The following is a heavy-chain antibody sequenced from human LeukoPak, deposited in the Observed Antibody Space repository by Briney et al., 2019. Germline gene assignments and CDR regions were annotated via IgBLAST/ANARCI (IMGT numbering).Heavy chain of an antibody. V-gene: IGHV4-39*02. CDR1: GGSISSSSYY. Sequence: SETLSLTCSVSGGSISSSSYYWGWIRQPPGKGLEWIGSIYHSGRTYYNPSLKSRVTISVDTSKNQFSLKLSSVTAADTAVYYCARDGDYDSDCWFDPWGQGTLVTVSS. D-gene: IGHD4-17*01. CDR3: ARDGDYDSDCWFDP. J-gene: IGHJ5*02. CDR2: IYHSGRT.